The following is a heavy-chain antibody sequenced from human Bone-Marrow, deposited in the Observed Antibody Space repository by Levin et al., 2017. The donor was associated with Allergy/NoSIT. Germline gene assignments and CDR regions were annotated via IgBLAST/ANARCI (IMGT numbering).Heavy chain of an antibody. CDR1: GYSFSSYW. CDR2: IYAGDSDA. D-gene: IGHD1-1*01. CDR3: ARQYTTSHAFDI. V-gene: IGHV5-51*01. J-gene: IGHJ3*02. Sequence: GESLKISCKGSGYSFSSYWIGWVRQMPGKGLEWMGIIYAGDSDARYSPSFQGQVTISADKSISTAYLQWSSLKASDTAMYYCARQYTTSHAFDIWGQGTMVTVSS.